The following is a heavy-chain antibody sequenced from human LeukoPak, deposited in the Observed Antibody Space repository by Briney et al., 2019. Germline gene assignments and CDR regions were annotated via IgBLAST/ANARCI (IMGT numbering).Heavy chain of an antibody. J-gene: IGHJ1*01. CDR2: IYSGGST. CDR1: GFTVSSNY. CDR3: ARDGYYDSSGYPLH. Sequence: GGSLRLSCAASGFTVSSNYMSWVRQAPGKGLEWVSVIYSGGSTYYADSVKGRFTISRDNSKNTLYLQMNSLRAEDTAVYYCARDGYYDSSGYPLHWGQGTLVTVSS. V-gene: IGHV3-53*01. D-gene: IGHD3-22*01.